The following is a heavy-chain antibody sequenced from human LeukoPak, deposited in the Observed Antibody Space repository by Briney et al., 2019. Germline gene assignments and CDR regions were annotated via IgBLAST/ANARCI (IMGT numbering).Heavy chain of an antibody. CDR3: ARGKAAAATHYYYYYMDV. J-gene: IGHJ6*03. CDR2: IYYSGST. D-gene: IGHD6-13*01. Sequence: SETLSLTCTVSGGSISSYYWSWIRQPPGKGLEWIGYIYYSGSTNYNPSLKSRVTISVDTSKNQFSLKLSSVTAADTAVYYCARGKAAAATHYYYYYMDVWGKGTTVTVSS. CDR1: GGSISSYY. V-gene: IGHV4-59*01.